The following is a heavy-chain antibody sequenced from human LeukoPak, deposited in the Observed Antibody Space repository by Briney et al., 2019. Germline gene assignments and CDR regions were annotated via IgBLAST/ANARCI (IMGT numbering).Heavy chain of an antibody. J-gene: IGHJ3*02. CDR1: GFTFSSYG. D-gene: IGHD4-17*01. V-gene: IGHV3-33*01. CDR3: ASPNHIYGDYARGKRKPWQNAFDI. Sequence: PGGSLRLSCAASGFTFSSYGMHWVRQAPGKGLEWVAVIWYDGSNQYYADSVKGRFTISRDNSKNTLYLQMNSLRAEDTAVYYCASPNHIYGDYARGKRKPWQNAFDIWGQGTMVTVSS. CDR2: IWYDGSNQ.